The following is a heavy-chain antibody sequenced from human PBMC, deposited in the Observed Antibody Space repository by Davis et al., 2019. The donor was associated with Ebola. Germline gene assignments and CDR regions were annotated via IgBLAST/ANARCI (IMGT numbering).Heavy chain of an antibody. CDR3: ARGATVVKALDY. Sequence: GESLKISCAASGFTFSSYWMHWVRQAPGKGLVWVSRINSDGSSTSYADSVKGRFTISRDNAKNTLYLQMNSLRADDTAVYYCARGATVVKALDYWGQGTLVTVSS. CDR1: GFTFSSYW. V-gene: IGHV3-74*01. D-gene: IGHD4-23*01. J-gene: IGHJ4*02. CDR2: INSDGSST.